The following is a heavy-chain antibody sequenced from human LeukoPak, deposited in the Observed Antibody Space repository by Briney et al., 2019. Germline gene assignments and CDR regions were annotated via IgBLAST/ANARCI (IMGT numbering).Heavy chain of an antibody. D-gene: IGHD3-10*01. Sequence: RGSLRLSCAASGFTFSSYAMSWVRQAPGRGLEWISAISGSGGSTYYADSVKGRFTVSRDNSKNTLYLQMNSLRAEDTAVYYCAIPAPMVRGVIMNYFDYWGQGTLVTVSS. CDR1: GFTFSSYA. J-gene: IGHJ4*02. CDR3: AIPAPMVRGVIMNYFDY. V-gene: IGHV3-23*01. CDR2: ISGSGGST.